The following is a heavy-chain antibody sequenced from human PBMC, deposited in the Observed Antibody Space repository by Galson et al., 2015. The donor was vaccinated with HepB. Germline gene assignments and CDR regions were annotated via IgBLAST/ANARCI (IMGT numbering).Heavy chain of an antibody. D-gene: IGHD6-19*01. V-gene: IGHV3-7*01. CDR2: IKQDGSEK. CDR1: GFTFSSYW. CDR3: VKGPLAVADSGVFDY. Sequence: SLRLSCAASGFTFSSYWMSWVRQAPGKGLEWVANIKQDGSEKYYVDSVKGRFTISRDNAKNTLYPQMSSLRAEDTAVYYCVKGPLAVADSGVFDYWGQGTLVTVSS. J-gene: IGHJ4*02.